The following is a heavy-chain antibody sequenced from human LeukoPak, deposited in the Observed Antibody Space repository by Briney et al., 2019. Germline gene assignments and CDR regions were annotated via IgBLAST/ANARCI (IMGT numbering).Heavy chain of an antibody. CDR3: ARRSGIAVAGAFDY. CDR1: GFTFSNYA. V-gene: IGHV3-23*01. CDR2: ISGSGDST. J-gene: IGHJ4*02. D-gene: IGHD6-19*01. Sequence: GGSLRLSCAASGFTFSNYAMRWVRQAPGKGLEWVSGISGSGDSTYYADSVKGRFTISRDNSKNTLYLQMNSPRAEDTAVYYCARRSGIAVAGAFDYWGQGTLVTVSS.